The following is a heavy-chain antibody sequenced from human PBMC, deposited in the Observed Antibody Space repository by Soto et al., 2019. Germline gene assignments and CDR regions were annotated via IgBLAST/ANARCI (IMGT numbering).Heavy chain of an antibody. J-gene: IGHJ3*02. CDR2: ISGSGGST. CDR3: AKGNSWSPALVLDI. V-gene: IGHV3-23*01. D-gene: IGHD1-7*01. CDR1: GFTFSSYA. Sequence: VQLLESGGGLVQPGGSPRLSCAASGFTFSSYAMNWVRQAPGKGLEWVSAISGSGGSTYYADSVKGRFTISRDSSKNTLYLQMNSLRAEDTAVYYCAKGNSWSPALVLDIWGQGTMVTVSS.